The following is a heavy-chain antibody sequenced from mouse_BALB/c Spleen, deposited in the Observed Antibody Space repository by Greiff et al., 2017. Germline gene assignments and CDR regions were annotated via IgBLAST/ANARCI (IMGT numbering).Heavy chain of an antibody. J-gene: IGHJ2*01. V-gene: IGHV5-6-4*01. CDR2: ISSGGSYT. Sequence: EVQLVESGGGLVQPGGSRKLSCAASGFTFSSYTMSWVRQTPEKRLEWVATISSGGSYTYYPDSVKGRFTISRDNAKNTLYLQMSSLKSEDTAMYYCTRAITTVVAFDYWGQGTTLTVSS. D-gene: IGHD1-1*01. CDR1: GFTFSSYT. CDR3: TRAITTVVAFDY.